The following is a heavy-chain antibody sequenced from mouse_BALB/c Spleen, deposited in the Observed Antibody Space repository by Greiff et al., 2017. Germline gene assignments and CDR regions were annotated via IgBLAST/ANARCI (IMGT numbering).Heavy chain of an antibody. CDR3: ARGVYYYGSRRYFDY. J-gene: IGHJ2*01. Sequence: VQLHQSGAELVRPGVSVKISCKGSGYTFTDYAMHWVKQSHAKSLEWIGVISTYYGDASYNQKFKGKATMTVDKSSSTAYMELARLTSEDSAIYYCARGVYYYGSRRYFDYWGQGTTLTVSS. CDR2: ISTYYGDA. V-gene: IGHV1S137*01. CDR1: GYTFTDYA. D-gene: IGHD1-1*01.